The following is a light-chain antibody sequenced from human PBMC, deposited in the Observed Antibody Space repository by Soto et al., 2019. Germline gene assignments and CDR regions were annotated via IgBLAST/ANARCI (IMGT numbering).Light chain of an antibody. CDR2: GAS. V-gene: IGKV3-20*01. Sequence: EIVLTQSPCTLSLSPGERATLSCRAGQSVSSNFLAWYQQKPGQAPRLLIYGASNRATGIPDRFSGSGSGTDFSLTISRLEPEDFAVYYCQQYGTSPRTFGQGTKVDIK. CDR3: QQYGTSPRT. CDR1: QSVSSNF. J-gene: IGKJ1*01.